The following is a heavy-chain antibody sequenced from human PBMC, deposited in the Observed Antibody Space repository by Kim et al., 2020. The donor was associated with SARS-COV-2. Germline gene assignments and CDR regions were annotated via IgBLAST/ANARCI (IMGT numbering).Heavy chain of an antibody. Sequence: QKCQGKVTMTRDTSTSTVYMELSSLRSEDTAVYYCARDLIAAAGTGWFDPWGQGTLVTVSS. V-gene: IGHV1-46*01. D-gene: IGHD6-13*01. CDR3: ARDLIAAAGTGWFDP. J-gene: IGHJ5*02.